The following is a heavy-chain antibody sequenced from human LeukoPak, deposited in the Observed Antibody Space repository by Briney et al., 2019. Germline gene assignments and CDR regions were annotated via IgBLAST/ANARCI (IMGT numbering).Heavy chain of an antibody. D-gene: IGHD4-17*01. CDR1: GFTFSTYW. CDR2: ISSSSSYT. V-gene: IGHV3-11*03. CDR3: VRGGRVTTVINY. J-gene: IGHJ4*02. Sequence: NTGGSLRLSCAASGFTFSTYWMHWVPQAPGKGLEWVSDISSSSSYTNYADSVKGRFTISRDNAKNSLYLQMNSLRAEDTAVYYCVRGGRVTTVINYWGQGTLVTVSS.